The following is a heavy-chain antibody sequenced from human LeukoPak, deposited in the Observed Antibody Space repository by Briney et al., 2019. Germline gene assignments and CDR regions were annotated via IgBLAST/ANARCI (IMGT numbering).Heavy chain of an antibody. J-gene: IGHJ6*02. Sequence: SETLSLTCTVSGGSISSYYWSWIRQPPGKGLEWIGYIYYSGSTNYNPSPKSRVTISVDTSKNQFSLKLSSVTAADTAVYYCARDQREQWLENFYYYYGMDVWGQGTTVTVSS. V-gene: IGHV4-59*01. CDR2: IYYSGST. D-gene: IGHD6-19*01. CDR1: GGSISSYY. CDR3: ARDQREQWLENFYYYYGMDV.